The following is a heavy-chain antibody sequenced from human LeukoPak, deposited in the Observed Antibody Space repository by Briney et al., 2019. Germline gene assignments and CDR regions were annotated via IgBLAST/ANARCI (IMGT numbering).Heavy chain of an antibody. D-gene: IGHD3-9*01. V-gene: IGHV3-23*01. CDR1: GFTFSSYA. J-gene: IGHJ4*02. CDR3: AKATYYDILTAPYYFDY. Sequence: PGGSLRLSCAASGFTFSSYAMSWVRQAPGKGLEWVSAISGSGGSTYCADSVKGRFTISRDNSRNTLYLQMNSLRAEDTAVYYCAKATYYDILTAPYYFDYWGQGTLVTVSS. CDR2: ISGSGGST.